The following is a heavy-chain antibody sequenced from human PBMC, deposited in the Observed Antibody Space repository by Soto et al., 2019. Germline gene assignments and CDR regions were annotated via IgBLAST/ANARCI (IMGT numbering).Heavy chain of an antibody. D-gene: IGHD6-6*01. CDR2: IYWNDDK. Sequence: SGPTLVKPTHTLTLTCTFSGFSLSTSGVGVGWSRQPPGKALEGLALIYWNDDKRYSPTLKSRLTITKDTSNNQVVLTMPNMDPVDTATYCCAHAEQYSSPSVWFDPWGQGTLVTVSS. J-gene: IGHJ5*02. V-gene: IGHV2-5*01. CDR1: GFSLSTSGVG. CDR3: AHAEQYSSPSVWFDP.